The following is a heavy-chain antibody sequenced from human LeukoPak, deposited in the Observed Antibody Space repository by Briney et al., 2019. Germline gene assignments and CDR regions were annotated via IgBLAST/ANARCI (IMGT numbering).Heavy chain of an antibody. V-gene: IGHV4-59*01. CDR3: ARAVSGYYFDY. CDR1: GGSISSYY. D-gene: IGHD6-19*01. Sequence: PSETLSLTCTVSGGSISSYYWSWIRQPPGKGLEWIGYIYYSGSTNYNPSLKSRVTISVDTSKNHFSLNLTSVTAADTAVYYCARAVSGYYFDYWGQGTLVAVSS. J-gene: IGHJ4*02. CDR2: IYYSGST.